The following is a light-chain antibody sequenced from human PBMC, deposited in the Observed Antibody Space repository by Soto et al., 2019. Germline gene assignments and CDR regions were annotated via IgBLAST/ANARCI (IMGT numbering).Light chain of an antibody. Sequence: QSVLTQPPSVSGAPGQTVTISCTGSSSNIGARYDVYWYQQLPGTAPRLLIYGNNRRPSGVPDRFSASKSGTSASLAITGLQAEDEADYYCQSYDNSLSGVELFGGGTKLTVL. V-gene: IGLV1-40*01. CDR3: QSYDNSLSGVEL. CDR1: SSNIGARYD. CDR2: GNN. J-gene: IGLJ3*02.